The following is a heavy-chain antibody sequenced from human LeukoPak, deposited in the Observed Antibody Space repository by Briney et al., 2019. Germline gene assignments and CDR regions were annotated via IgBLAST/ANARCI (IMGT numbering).Heavy chain of an antibody. CDR3: ASTDFWSGYLQIDY. J-gene: IGHJ4*02. D-gene: IGHD3-3*01. Sequence: SETLSLTCAVYGGSFSGYYWSWIRQPPGKGLEWIGGINHSGSTNYNPSLKSRVTISVDTSKNQFSLKLSSVTAADTAVYYCASTDFWSGYLQIDYWGQGTLVTVSS. CDR2: INHSGST. V-gene: IGHV4-34*01. CDR1: GGSFSGYY.